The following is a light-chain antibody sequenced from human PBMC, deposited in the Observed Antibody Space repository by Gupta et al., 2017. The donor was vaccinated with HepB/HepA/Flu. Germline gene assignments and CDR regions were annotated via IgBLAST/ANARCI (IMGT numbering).Light chain of an antibody. V-gene: IGLV2-14*03. CDR3: SSYTSSSTPHVV. Sequence: QSALTQPASVSGSPGPSITISCTGTSSDVGGYNYVSWYQQHPGKAPKLMIYNVSNRPSGVSNRFSGSKSGNTASLTISGLQAEDEAGYYCSSYTSSSTPHVVFGGGTKLTVL. CDR2: NVS. J-gene: IGLJ2*01. CDR1: SSDVGGYNY.